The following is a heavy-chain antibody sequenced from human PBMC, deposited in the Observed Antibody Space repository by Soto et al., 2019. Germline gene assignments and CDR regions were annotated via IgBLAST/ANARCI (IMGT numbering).Heavy chain of an antibody. CDR1: GFTFSKYA. Sequence: EVQLLESGGGLVQPGGSLSLSCAASGFTFSKYAMSWVRQAPGKGLDWVSGISDSGFTTYSADSVKGRFTISRDNSKNTLYLQMNSLRAEDTAVYYCAKGKGTGVTRVGAFDIWCQGTMVTVSS. D-gene: IGHD2-8*02. J-gene: IGHJ3*02. CDR2: ISDSGFTT. CDR3: AKGKGTGVTRVGAFDI. V-gene: IGHV3-23*01.